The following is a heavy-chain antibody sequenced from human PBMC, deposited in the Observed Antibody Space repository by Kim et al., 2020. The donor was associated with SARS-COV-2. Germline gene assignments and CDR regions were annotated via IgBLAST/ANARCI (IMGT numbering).Heavy chain of an antibody. V-gene: IGHV3-73*01. CDR2: IRSKRNSYAS. J-gene: IGHJ3*02. CDR3: DRVPGTLFESWDAFD. Sequence: GGSLRLSCAASGFTFSGSAMHWVRQASGKGLEWVGRIRSKRNSYASAYAAPVKGRITIYSAGYKNTAYLKMNNLETADTDVYYCDRVPGTLFESWDAFD. CDR1: GFTFSGSA. D-gene: IGHD1-1*01.